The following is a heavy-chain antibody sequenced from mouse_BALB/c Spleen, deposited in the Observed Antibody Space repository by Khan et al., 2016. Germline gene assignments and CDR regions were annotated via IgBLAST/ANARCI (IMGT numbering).Heavy chain of an antibody. Sequence: VQLKQSGAELVRSGASVRLSCTASGFNIKDYYIHWVKQRPEQGLEWIGWIDPENGATEYAPKFQGKATMTADTSSNTAYLQLSRLTSGDTAVYYCNAIYYGNYIYFYYWGQGTTLTVSS. CDR2: IDPENGAT. J-gene: IGHJ2*01. V-gene: IGHV14-4*02. D-gene: IGHD2-1*01. CDR3: NAIYYGNYIYFYY. CDR1: GFNIKDYY.